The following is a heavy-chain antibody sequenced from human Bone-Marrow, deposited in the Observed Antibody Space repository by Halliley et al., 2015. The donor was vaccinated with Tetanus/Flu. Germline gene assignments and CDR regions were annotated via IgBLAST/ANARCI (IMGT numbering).Heavy chain of an antibody. D-gene: IGHD4-17*01. CDR3: AKDIYYYRDSLRAQCFPH. J-gene: IGHJ1*01. CDR2: ISTTGGST. Sequence: SLRLSCAASGFTFSNYAMSWVRQAPGKGLERVSAISTTGGSTYYADSVKGRFTVSRDNSKTKLYLQMNSLRAEDTAVYYCAKDIYYYRDSLRAQCFPHWGRGTLVRVSS. V-gene: IGHV3-23*01. CDR1: GFTFSNYA.